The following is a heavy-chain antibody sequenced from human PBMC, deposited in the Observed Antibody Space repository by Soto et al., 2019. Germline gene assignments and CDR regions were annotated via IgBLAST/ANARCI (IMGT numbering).Heavy chain of an antibody. Sequence: EVQLVESGGGLVKPGGSLRLSCAASGFTFSSYSMNWVRQAPGKGLEWVSSISSSSSYIYYADSVKGRFTISRDNAKNSLYLQMNSLRAEDTAVYYCARDWGYCSSTSCPENWFDPWGQGTLVTVSS. J-gene: IGHJ5*02. CDR2: ISSSSSYI. CDR1: GFTFSSYS. V-gene: IGHV3-21*01. CDR3: ARDWGYCSSTSCPENWFDP. D-gene: IGHD2-2*01.